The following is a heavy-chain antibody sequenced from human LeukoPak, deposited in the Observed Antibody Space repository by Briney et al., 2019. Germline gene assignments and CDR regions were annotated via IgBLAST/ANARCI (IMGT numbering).Heavy chain of an antibody. CDR2: INAGNGNT. J-gene: IGHJ4*02. V-gene: IGHV1-3*01. CDR1: GYTFTSYA. D-gene: IGHD3-10*01. Sequence: ASVKVSCKASGYTFTSYAMHWVRQAPGQRLEWMGWINAGNGNTRYSQKFQGRVTITTDESTSTAYMELSSLRSEDTAVYYCARDSFHLPGRPKGYFDYWGQGTLVTVSS. CDR3: ARDSFHLPGRPKGYFDY.